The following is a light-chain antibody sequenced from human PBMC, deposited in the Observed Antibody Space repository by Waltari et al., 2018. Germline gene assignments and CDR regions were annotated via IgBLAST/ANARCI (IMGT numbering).Light chain of an antibody. J-gene: IGKJ3*01. Sequence: DLQMTQSPSPLSAPVGDRVTITCRASQSISSDLNWYQQKPGKAPKLLIYAASSLQSGVPSRFSGSGSGTDFTLTISSLQPEDFATYYCQQSYSTPLTFGPGTKVDIK. CDR3: QQSYSTPLT. CDR1: QSISSD. CDR2: AAS. V-gene: IGKV1-39*01.